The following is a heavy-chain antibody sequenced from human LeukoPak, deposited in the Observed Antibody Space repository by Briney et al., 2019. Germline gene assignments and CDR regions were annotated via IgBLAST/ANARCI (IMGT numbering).Heavy chain of an antibody. CDR1: GGSISSSSYY. V-gene: IGHV4-39*07. J-gene: IGHJ1*01. CDR2: IYYSGST. D-gene: IGHD3-22*01. CDR3: ARVSYDSSNGGYFQH. Sequence: SETLSLTCTVSGGSISSSSYYWGWIRQPPGKGLEWIGSIYYSGSTYYNPSLKSRVTISVDKSKNQFSLKLSSVTAADTAVYYCARVSYDSSNGGYFQHWGQGTLVTVSS.